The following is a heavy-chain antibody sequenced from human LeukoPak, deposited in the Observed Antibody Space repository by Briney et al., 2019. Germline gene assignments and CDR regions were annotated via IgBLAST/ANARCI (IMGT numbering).Heavy chain of an antibody. Sequence: SETLSLTCTVSGGAISNDNFYWGWVRQPPGKGLEWVASINYSGTIYYNPSLRSRVSISVDTSRTQFFLRLNSVTAADTAVYYCARLFDSWGQGTPVTVSS. CDR2: INYSGTI. J-gene: IGHJ4*02. CDR3: ARLFDS. CDR1: GGAISNDNFY. V-gene: IGHV4-39*01.